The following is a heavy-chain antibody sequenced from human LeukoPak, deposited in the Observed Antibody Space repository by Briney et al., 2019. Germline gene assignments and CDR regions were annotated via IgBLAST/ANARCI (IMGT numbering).Heavy chain of an antibody. CDR2: IYYSGST. CDR1: GGSISSSSYY. J-gene: IGHJ4*02. V-gene: IGHV4-39*07. D-gene: IGHD6-13*01. CDR3: ARGPRGHSS. Sequence: SETLSLTCTVSGGSISSSSYYWGWIRQPPGKGLEWIGSIYYSGSTYYNPSLKSRVTISVDTSKNQFSLKLSSVTAADTAVYYCARGPRGHSSWGQGTLVTVSS.